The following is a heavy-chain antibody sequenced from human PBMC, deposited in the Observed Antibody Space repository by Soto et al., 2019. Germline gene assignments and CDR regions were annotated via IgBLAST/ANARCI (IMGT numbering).Heavy chain of an antibody. CDR2: IMPVFSTP. V-gene: IGHV1-69*12. D-gene: IGHD3-3*02. J-gene: IGHJ6*02. Sequence: QVLLVQSGAEVKKPGSSVRVSCKSCGGTFSTSAISWVRQAPGQGLEWVGGIMPVFSTPDYAQKLQGRVTITADESTTTTYLELTGLRADDTAVYYCARDKDRQQLGGNYYYMLDVWGQGTAITVAS. CDR3: ARDKDRQQLGGNYYYMLDV. CDR1: GGTFSTSA.